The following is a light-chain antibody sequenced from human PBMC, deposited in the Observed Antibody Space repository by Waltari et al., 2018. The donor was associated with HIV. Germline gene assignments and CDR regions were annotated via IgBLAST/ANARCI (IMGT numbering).Light chain of an antibody. CDR2: GSS. CDR3: QQYNDWLALT. J-gene: IGKJ4*01. V-gene: IGKV3-15*01. CDR1: NSIFNN. Sequence: ILMTQSPATVSVSPGERVTLSCTASNSIFNNVAWYQQRRGQAPRLVIYGSSTRFTGVPDRFSGSGSGTEFPLTSSSVQSEDFARYFCQQYNDWLALTFGGGTKVEV.